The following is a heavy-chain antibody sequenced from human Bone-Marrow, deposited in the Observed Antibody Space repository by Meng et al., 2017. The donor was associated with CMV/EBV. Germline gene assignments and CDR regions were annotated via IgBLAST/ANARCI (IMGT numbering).Heavy chain of an antibody. V-gene: IGHV3-9*01. CDR1: GFTFDDYG. CDR3: AKDKDSGTHGGMDV. CDR2: ISWNSGSI. J-gene: IGHJ6*02. D-gene: IGHD1-26*01. Sequence: GGSRRLSCSASGFTFDDYGMHWVRQAPGKGLEWVSGISWNSGSIGYADSVKGRFTISRDNAKNSLYLQMNSLRAEDAALYYCAKDKDSGTHGGMDVWGQGTTVTVSS.